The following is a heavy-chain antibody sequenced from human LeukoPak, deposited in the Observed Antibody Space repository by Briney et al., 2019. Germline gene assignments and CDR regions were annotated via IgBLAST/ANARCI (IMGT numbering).Heavy chain of an antibody. D-gene: IGHD3-16*02. V-gene: IGHV4-59*01. CDR3: ARLVTYGGVIVKYYFDY. Sequence: SETLSLTCTVSGDSISGYYWSWIRQPPGKGLGWLGYIYYSGSTNYSPSLKSRVTISVETSKNQLSLKLSSVTAADTAVYYCARLVTYGGVIVKYYFDYWGQGTLVTVSP. CDR2: IYYSGST. CDR1: GDSISGYY. J-gene: IGHJ4*02.